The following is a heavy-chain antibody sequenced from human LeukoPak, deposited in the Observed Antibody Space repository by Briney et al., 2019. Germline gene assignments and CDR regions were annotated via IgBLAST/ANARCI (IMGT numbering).Heavy chain of an antibody. J-gene: IGHJ5*02. CDR1: GGSISSSSYY. CDR2: IYYSGST. D-gene: IGHD4-17*01. Sequence: SETLSLTCTVSGGSISSSSYYWGWIRQPPGKGLEWIGSIYYSGSTYYNPSLKSRVTISVDTSKNQYSLKLSSVTAADTAVYYFARRPAYYFGDYVGFDPWGQGTLVTVSS. CDR3: ARRPAYYFGDYVGFDP. V-gene: IGHV4-39*01.